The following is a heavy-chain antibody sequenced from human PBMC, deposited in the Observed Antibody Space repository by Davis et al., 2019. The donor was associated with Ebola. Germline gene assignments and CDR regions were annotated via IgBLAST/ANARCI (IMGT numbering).Heavy chain of an antibody. D-gene: IGHD3-16*02. CDR1: GDSISSYY. V-gene: IGHV4-59*01. CDR2: VFYDGTT. CDR3: ARDRRLSTDYIGGSYPSDY. J-gene: IGHJ4*02. Sequence: MPSETLSLTCTMSGDSISSYYWHWVRQPPGEGLEWIGYVFYDGTTNYNPSLKSRVTISVDTSKDQFSLRLTSVTAADTAVYYCARDRRLSTDYIGGSYPSDYWGQGTLVTVSS.